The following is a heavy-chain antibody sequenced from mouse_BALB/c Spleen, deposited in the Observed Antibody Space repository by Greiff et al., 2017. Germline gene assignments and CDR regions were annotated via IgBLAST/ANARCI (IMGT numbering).Heavy chain of an antibody. V-gene: IGHV14-4*02. CDR3: NAPYYGSSYFDY. D-gene: IGHD1-1*01. Sequence: VQLQQSGAELVRPGALVKLSCKASGFNIKDYYMHWVKQRPEQGLEWIGWIDPENGDTEYAPKFQGKATMTADTSSNTAYLQLSSLTSEDTAVYYCNAPYYGSSYFDYWGQGTTLTVSS. CDR2: IDPENGDT. CDR1: GFNIKDYY. J-gene: IGHJ2*01.